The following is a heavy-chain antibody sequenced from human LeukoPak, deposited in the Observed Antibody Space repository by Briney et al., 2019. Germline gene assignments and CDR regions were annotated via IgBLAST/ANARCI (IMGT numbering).Heavy chain of an antibody. D-gene: IGHD3-16*01. Sequence: ASVKVSCKASVYTVSGYYMHWVRQATGQGLEWMGWINPNSGGTNYAQKFQGRVTMTRDTSISTAYMELSRLRSDDTAVYYCASSITFGGVTLGDYWGQGTLVTVSS. CDR1: VYTVSGYY. J-gene: IGHJ4*02. V-gene: IGHV1-2*02. CDR3: ASSITFGGVTLGDY. CDR2: INPNSGGT.